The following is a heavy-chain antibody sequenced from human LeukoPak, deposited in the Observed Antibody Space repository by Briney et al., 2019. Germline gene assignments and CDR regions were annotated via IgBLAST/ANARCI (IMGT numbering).Heavy chain of an antibody. CDR2: SYPEDGER. D-gene: IGHD5-18*01. Sequence: ASVTVSCKVSGKTLSDLSIHWLRQPPGKGLEWLGGSYPEDGERIYAQMFQGRVTMTEDTSIDTAYMELSSLRSEDTAVYYCVTGFTTMAVDYFDYWGQGTLVTVSP. CDR1: GKTLSDLS. V-gene: IGHV1-24*01. CDR3: VTGFTTMAVDYFDY. J-gene: IGHJ4*02.